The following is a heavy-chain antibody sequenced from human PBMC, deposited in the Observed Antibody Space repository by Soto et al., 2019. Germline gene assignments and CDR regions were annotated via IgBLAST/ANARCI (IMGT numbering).Heavy chain of an antibody. J-gene: IGHJ6*03. D-gene: IGHD6-13*01. Sequence: QVQLQESGPGLVKPSETLSLPCTGSGGSISPYYLSWIRQPPGEGLEGIGYVYYSGNTNYNPSLESRVTISVDTSRNRFSLNLTSATAADTAVYYCARKGAAASYAHYYMDVWGRGTAVTVSS. CDR3: ARKGAAASYAHYYMDV. CDR1: GGSISPYY. CDR2: VYYSGNT. V-gene: IGHV4-59*01.